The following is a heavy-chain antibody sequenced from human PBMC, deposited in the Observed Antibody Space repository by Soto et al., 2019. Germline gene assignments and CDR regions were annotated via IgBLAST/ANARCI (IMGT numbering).Heavy chain of an antibody. V-gene: IGHV4-39*01. CDR1: GVSISHTSYY. CDR3: WRHGSS. CDR2: IYFSGST. Sequence: QLQLQESGPGLVRPSETLSLICNVSGVSISHTSYYWGWIRQPPGKGLEWIGTIYFSGSTFYNPSLKSRITSSLDTSKNQFALKLTSVTPADTAVYYCWRHGSSWGQGTLVTVSS. J-gene: IGHJ5*02.